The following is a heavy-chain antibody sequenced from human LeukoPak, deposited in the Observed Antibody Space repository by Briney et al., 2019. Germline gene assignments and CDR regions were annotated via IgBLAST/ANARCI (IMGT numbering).Heavy chain of an antibody. CDR3: ARDPGE. CDR1: GGSISSYY. J-gene: IGHJ4*02. V-gene: IGHV4-4*07. CDR2: IYTSVTT. Sequence: SQTLSLTCTVSGGSISSYYWSWIRQPAGQGLEWIGRIYTSVTTNYNSSLTRRVTMSADTSKNQFSLTLSSVTAADTAVYYCARDPGEWGQGTLVTVSS. D-gene: IGHD7-27*01.